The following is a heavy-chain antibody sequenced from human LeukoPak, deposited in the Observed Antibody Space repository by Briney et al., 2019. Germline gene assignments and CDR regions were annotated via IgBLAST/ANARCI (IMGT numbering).Heavy chain of an antibody. V-gene: IGHV4-59*08. CDR2: IYYSGST. D-gene: IGHD2-21*01. Sequence: SETLSLTCTVSGGSISSYYWSWIRQPPGKRLEWIGYIYYSGSTNYNPSLKSRVTISVDTSKNQFSLKLSSVTAADTAVYYCARGIATDNWFDPWGQGTLVTVSS. J-gene: IGHJ5*02. CDR1: GGSISSYY. CDR3: ARGIATDNWFDP.